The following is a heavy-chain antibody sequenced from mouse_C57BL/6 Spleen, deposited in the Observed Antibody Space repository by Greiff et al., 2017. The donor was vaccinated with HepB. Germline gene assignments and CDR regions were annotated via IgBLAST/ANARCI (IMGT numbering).Heavy chain of an antibody. J-gene: IGHJ3*01. Sequence: QVQLQQPGAELVKPGASVKLSCKASGYTFTSYWMQWVKQRPGQGLEWIGEIDPSDSYTNYNQKFKGKATLTVDTSSSTAYMQLSSLTSEDSAVYYCARRDYGTAWFAYWGQGTLVTVSA. CDR1: GYTFTSYW. V-gene: IGHV1-50*01. D-gene: IGHD1-1*01. CDR2: IDPSDSYT. CDR3: ARRDYGTAWFAY.